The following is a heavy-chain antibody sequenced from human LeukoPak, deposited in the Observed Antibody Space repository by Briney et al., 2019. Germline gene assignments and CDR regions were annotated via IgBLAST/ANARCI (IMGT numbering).Heavy chain of an antibody. CDR1: GGTFSSYA. V-gene: IGHV1-69*13. D-gene: IGHD3-10*01. J-gene: IGHJ4*02. Sequence: SVKVSCTASGGTFSSYAISWVRQAPGQGLEWMGGIIPIFGTANYAQKFQGRVTITADESTSTAYMELSSLRSEDTAVYYCARDREYTPFDYWGQGTLVTVSS. CDR2: IIPIFGTA. CDR3: ARDREYTPFDY.